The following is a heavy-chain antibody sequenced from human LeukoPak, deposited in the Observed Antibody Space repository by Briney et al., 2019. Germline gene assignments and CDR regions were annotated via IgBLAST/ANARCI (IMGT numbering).Heavy chain of an antibody. CDR1: GFTFNNYG. J-gene: IGHJ4*02. Sequence: GGSLRLSCAASGFTFNNYGMHWVRQAPGKGLEWVAVISYDGRNIHYPDSVKGRFTISRDISTDTLWLQMDSLKTEDTAVYYCAKGPLRGTAAAIDYWGQGTLVTVSS. D-gene: IGHD2-2*01. V-gene: IGHV3-30*18. CDR2: ISYDGRNI. CDR3: AKGPLRGTAAAIDY.